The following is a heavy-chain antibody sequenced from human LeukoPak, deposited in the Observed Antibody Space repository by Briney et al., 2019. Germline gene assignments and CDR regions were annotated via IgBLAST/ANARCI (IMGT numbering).Heavy chain of an antibody. Sequence: PSETLSLTCTVSGGSISSYYWSWIRQPPGKGLEWIGEINHSGSTNYNPSLTRRVTISVDTSKNQFSLKLSSVTAADTAVYFCARGPYSYDSSGAFDIWGQGTMVTVSS. D-gene: IGHD3-22*01. CDR1: GGSISSYY. CDR2: INHSGST. CDR3: ARGPYSYDSSGAFDI. J-gene: IGHJ3*02. V-gene: IGHV4-59*08.